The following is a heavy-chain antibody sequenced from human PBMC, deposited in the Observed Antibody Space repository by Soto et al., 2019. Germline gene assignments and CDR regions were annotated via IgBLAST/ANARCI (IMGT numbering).Heavy chain of an antibody. Sequence: PSETLSLTCTVSGGSVSSSNYYWSWIRQPPGKGLEWIGYIYHSGSTNYNPSLKSRVTISGDTPKNQVSLKLRAVTAADTAVYYCAKHGYYEYFQYWGQGTLVTVSS. CDR1: GGSVSSSNYY. CDR3: AKHGYYEYFQY. V-gene: IGHV4-61*01. D-gene: IGHD5-18*01. J-gene: IGHJ1*01. CDR2: IYHSGST.